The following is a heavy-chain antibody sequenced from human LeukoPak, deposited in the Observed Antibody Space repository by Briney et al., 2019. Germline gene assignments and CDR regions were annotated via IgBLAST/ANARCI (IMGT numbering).Heavy chain of an antibody. J-gene: IGHJ3*02. V-gene: IGHV1-46*01. D-gene: IGHD2-8*01. CDR1: GYTFTSYY. CDR3: ARDNGLDAFDI. CDR2: INPSGGST. Sequence: ASVKVSCKASGYTFTSYYMHWVRQAPGQGLEWMGIINPSGGSTSYAQKFQGRVTMTRDTSTSTAYMELRSLRSDDTAVYYCARDNGLDAFDIWGQGTMVTVSS.